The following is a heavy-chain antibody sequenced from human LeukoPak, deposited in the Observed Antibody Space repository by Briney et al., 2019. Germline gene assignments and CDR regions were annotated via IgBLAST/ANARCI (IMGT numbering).Heavy chain of an antibody. CDR3: AKDRLTNGYNSVDY. V-gene: IGHV3-30*18. CDR2: ISYDGSNK. Sequence: GGSLRLSCVASGFTFSSYGMHWVRQAPGKGLEWVAVISYDGSNKYYADSVKGRFTISRDNSKNTLYLQMNSLRAEDTAVYYCAKDRLTNGYNSVDYWGQGTLVTVSS. D-gene: IGHD5-24*01. J-gene: IGHJ4*02. CDR1: GFTFSSYG.